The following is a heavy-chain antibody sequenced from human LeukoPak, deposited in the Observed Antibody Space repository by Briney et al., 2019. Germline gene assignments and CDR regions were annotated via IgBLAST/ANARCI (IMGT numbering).Heavy chain of an antibody. J-gene: IGHJ4*02. CDR2: INPSGGST. D-gene: IGHD6-13*01. V-gene: IGHV1-46*01. CDR1: GYTFTSYY. CDR3: AREGGIAAAGS. Sequence: ASVKVSCKASGYTFTSYYMHWVRQAPGQGLEWMGIINPSGGSTSYAQKFQGRVTMTRATSTSTVYMELSSLRSEDTAVYYCAREGGIAAAGSWGQGTLVTVSS.